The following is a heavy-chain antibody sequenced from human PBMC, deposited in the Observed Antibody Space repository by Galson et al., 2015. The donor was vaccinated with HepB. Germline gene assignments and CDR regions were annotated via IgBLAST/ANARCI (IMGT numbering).Heavy chain of an antibody. CDR3: ARGSDSPTNYGMDV. CDR2: ISAYNGNT. CDR1: GYTLTELS. V-gene: IGHV1-18*01. Sequence: SVKVSCKVSGYTLTELSMHWVRQAPGQGLEWMGWISAYNGNTNYAQKLQGRVTMTTDTSTSTAYMELRSLRSDDTAVYYCARGSDSPTNYGMDVWGQGTTVTVSS. J-gene: IGHJ6*02.